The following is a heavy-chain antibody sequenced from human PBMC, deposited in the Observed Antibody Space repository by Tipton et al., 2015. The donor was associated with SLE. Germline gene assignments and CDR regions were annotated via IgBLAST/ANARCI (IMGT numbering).Heavy chain of an antibody. CDR2: IYYSGST. CDR3: AREGYYDNSGYYPLFDS. J-gene: IGHJ4*02. Sequence: TLSLTCTVSGGSISSYYWSWIRQPPGKGLEWIGYIYYSGSTNYNPSLKSRVTISVDTSKNQFSLKLSSVTAADTAVYYCAREGYYDNSGYYPLFDSWGQGTLVTVSS. CDR1: GGSISSYY. V-gene: IGHV4-59*01. D-gene: IGHD3-22*01.